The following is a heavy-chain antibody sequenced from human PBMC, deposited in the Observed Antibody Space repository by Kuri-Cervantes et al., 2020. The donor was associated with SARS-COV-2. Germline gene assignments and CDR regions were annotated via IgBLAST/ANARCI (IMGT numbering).Heavy chain of an antibody. Sequence: GSLRLSCTVSGGSISSYYWSWIRQPPGKGLEWIGYIYYSGSTNYNPSLKSRVTISVDTSKNQFSLKLSSVTAADTAVYYCARGLLWFGELWSYYYGMDVWGQGTTVTVSS. CDR3: ARGLLWFGELWSYYYGMDV. CDR2: IYYSGST. D-gene: IGHD3-10*01. V-gene: IGHV4-59*08. CDR1: GGSISSYY. J-gene: IGHJ6*02.